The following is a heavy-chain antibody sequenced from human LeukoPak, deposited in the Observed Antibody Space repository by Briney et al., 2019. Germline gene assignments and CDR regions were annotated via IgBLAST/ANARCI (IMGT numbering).Heavy chain of an antibody. J-gene: IGHJ4*02. V-gene: IGHV4-61*09. CDR2: IDTSGST. Sequence: PSETLSLTCTVAAGSISSGSYYWSWIRQHGGRGLEWIGHIDTSGSTNSHPSLQSRFNISLASSHNLFSLTLSSVTSPDTAVYYCARARGIEGYFDYWGQGTLVTVSS. CDR3: ARARGIEGYFDY. D-gene: IGHD6-13*01. CDR1: AGSISSGSYY.